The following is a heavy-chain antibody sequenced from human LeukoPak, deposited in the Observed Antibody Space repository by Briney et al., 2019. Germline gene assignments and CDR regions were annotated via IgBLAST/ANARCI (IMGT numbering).Heavy chain of an antibody. D-gene: IGHD3-3*02. CDR1: GFFVTNAG. V-gene: IGHV3-15*07. CDR2: IQSKTDGGKT. J-gene: IGHJ4*02. CDR3: TTGIRGD. Sequence: GGSLRLSCAASGFFVTNAGMNWVRKAPGKGREWVGRIQSKTDGGKTDYAAPVKGRFTISRDDSKNTLYLQMNSLKTEDTAIYYCTTGIRGDWGQGTLVTVSS.